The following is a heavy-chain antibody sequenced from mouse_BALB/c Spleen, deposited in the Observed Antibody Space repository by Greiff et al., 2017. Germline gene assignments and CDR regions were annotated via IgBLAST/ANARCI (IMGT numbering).Heavy chain of an antibody. Sequence: DVMLVESGGGLVQPGGSRKLSCAASGFTFSSFGMHWVRQAPEKGLEWVAYISSGSSTIYYADTVKGRFTISRDNPKNTLFLQMTSLRSEDTAMYYCARETSDYFDYWGQGTTLTVSS. CDR3: ARETSDYFDY. V-gene: IGHV5-17*02. CDR2: ISSGSSTI. CDR1: GFTFSSFG. J-gene: IGHJ2*01.